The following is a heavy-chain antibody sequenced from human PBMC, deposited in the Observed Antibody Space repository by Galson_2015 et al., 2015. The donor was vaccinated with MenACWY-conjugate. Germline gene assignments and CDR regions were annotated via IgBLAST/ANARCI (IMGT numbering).Heavy chain of an antibody. CDR3: ARSRRAPYGIVVVPDFDY. D-gene: IGHD2-21*01. CDR1: GYSFTSYW. CDR2: IYPGDSDT. Sequence: QSGAEVKKPGESLKISCKGSGYSFTSYWIGWVRQMPGKGLEWMGIIYPGDSDTRYSPSFQGQVTISADKSISTAYLQWSSLKASDTAMYYCARSRRAPYGIVVVPDFDYWGQGTLVTVSS. J-gene: IGHJ4*02. V-gene: IGHV5-51*01.